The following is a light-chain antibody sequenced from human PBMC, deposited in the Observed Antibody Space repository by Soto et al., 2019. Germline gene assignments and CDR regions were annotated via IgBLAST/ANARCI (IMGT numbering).Light chain of an antibody. CDR3: MQALQTPPT. CDR2: LGS. Sequence: DIVMTQSPLSLPVTPGEPASISCRSSQSLLHSNGYNYLDWYLQKPGQSPQLLIYLGSNRASGVPDRFSGSRSGTDFTLKISRVEAEDVGVYSRMQALQTPPTFGQGTKVEMK. CDR1: QSLLHSNGYNY. V-gene: IGKV2-28*01. J-gene: IGKJ1*01.